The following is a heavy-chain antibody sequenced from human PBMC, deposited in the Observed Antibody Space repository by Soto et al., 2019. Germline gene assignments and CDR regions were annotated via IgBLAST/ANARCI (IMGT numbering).Heavy chain of an antibody. CDR2: IIPILGIA. CDR3: ARGAKDTAMVIDY. Sequence: QVQLVQSGAEVKKPGSSVKVSCKASGGTFSSYNISWVRQAPGQGLEWMGRIIPILGIANYAQKFQGRVTITADKSTSTAYMELSSLRSEDTAVYYCARGAKDTAMVIDYWGQGTLVTVSS. CDR1: GGTFSSYN. D-gene: IGHD5-18*01. V-gene: IGHV1-69*02. J-gene: IGHJ4*02.